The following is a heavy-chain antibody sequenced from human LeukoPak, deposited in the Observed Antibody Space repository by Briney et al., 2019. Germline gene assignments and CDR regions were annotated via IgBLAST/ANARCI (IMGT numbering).Heavy chain of an antibody. CDR1: GGTFSSYA. Sequence: GASVKVSCKASGGTFSSYAISWVRQAPGQALEWMGGIIPIFGTANYAQKFQGRVTITRDESTSTAYMELSSLRSEDTAVYYCARAPFGGSYSSGEDYWGQGTLVTVSS. CDR3: ARAPFGGSYSSGEDY. J-gene: IGHJ4*02. CDR2: IIPIFGTA. D-gene: IGHD1-26*01. V-gene: IGHV1-69*05.